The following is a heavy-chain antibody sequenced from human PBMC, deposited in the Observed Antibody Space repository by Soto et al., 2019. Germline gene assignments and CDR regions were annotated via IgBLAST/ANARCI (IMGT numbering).Heavy chain of an antibody. CDR1: GFTFLSYA. CDR2: ISSNGGST. V-gene: IGHV3-64*03. J-gene: IGHJ4*02. D-gene: IGHD1-7*01. Sequence: EVQLVESGGGLVQPGGSLRLSCSASGFTFLSYAMHWVRQAPGKGLEYVSAISSNGGSTYYADSVTGRFTISRDNSKKTLVVQMSSLRAEDTAVYYCVKGSTWIYASLVDNWGQGTLVTVSS. CDR3: VKGSTWIYASLVDN.